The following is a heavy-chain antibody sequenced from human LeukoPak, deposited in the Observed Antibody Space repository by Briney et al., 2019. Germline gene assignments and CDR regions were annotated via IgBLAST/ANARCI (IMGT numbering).Heavy chain of an antibody. D-gene: IGHD5-12*01. V-gene: IGHV4-59*01. CDR3: AGVSGYHLESFYDY. J-gene: IGHJ4*02. Sequence: PSETLSLTCTVSGGSFSNYYWSWIRQPPGKGLEWVGYIYYSGSTNYNPCLQSRVTISLDTSKNQFSMMLRSVTAADPAVYYCAGVSGYHLESFYDYWGQGTLVTVSS. CDR2: IYYSGST. CDR1: GGSFSNYY.